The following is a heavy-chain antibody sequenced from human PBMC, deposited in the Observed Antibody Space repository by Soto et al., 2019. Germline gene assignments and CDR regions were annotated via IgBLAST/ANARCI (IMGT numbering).Heavy chain of an antibody. J-gene: IGHJ2*01. CDR1: GDSIGNFY. V-gene: IGHV4-4*07. D-gene: IGHD2-8*01. Sequence: SETLSLTCAISGDSIGNFYWSWIRQPAGKGLESLGRLSASGRTNYSPSLQSRVTMSLDRSKNRFSLRLTPVSAADTAVYFCARGMGRYFDIWGRGTLVTVSS. CDR2: LSASGRT. CDR3: ARGMGRYFDI.